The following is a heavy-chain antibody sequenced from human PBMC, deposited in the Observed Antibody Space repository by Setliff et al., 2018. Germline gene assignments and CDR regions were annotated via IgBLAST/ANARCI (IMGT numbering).Heavy chain of an antibody. CDR1: GYSFTSND. D-gene: IGHD3-3*01. V-gene: IGHV1-8*03. CDR3: ARAQSWSGGPYYFDN. CDR2: LNPSSGNT. Sequence: ASVKVSCKASGYSFTSNDINWVRQATGQGPEWMGWLNPSSGNTGYAPKFQGRVTITRSTSLSTAYMELSSLRSEDTAVYYCARAQSWSGGPYYFDNWGQGTLVTVSS. J-gene: IGHJ4*02.